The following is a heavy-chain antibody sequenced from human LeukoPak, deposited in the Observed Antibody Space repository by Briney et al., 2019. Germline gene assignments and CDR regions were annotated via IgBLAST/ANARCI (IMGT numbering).Heavy chain of an antibody. CDR1: GYTFTSHY. J-gene: IGHJ6*02. D-gene: IGHD3-10*01. CDR3: ARDLQVLSSMDV. V-gene: IGHV1-46*01. CDR2: INPSGGST. Sequence: ASVKVSCKASGYTFTSHYMHWVRQAPGQGLEWMGIINPSGGSTSYAQKFQGRVTMARDTSTSTVYMELSSLRSEDTAVYYCARDLQVLSSMDVWGQGTTVTVSS.